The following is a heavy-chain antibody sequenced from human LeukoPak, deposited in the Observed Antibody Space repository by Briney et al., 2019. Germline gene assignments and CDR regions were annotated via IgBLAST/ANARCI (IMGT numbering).Heavy chain of an antibody. J-gene: IGHJ4*02. CDR3: ARDGASYDFDY. D-gene: IGHD3-16*01. CDR2: IYSGGST. CDR1: GFTVSSNY. Sequence: GGSLRLSCAASGFTVSSNYMSWVRQAPGKGLEWVSVIYSGGSTYYADSVKGRFTISRDNSKNTLYLQMNSLRAEDTAVYYCARDGASYDFDYWGQGTLVTVSS. V-gene: IGHV3-53*01.